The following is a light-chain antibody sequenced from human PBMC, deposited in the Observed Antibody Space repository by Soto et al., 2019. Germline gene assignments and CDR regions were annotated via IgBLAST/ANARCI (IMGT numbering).Light chain of an antibody. V-gene: IGKV4-1*01. CDR1: QSVFYRPDNKDF. J-gene: IGKJ4*01. CDR2: WAS. CDR3: QQYYSTTVT. Sequence: DIVMTQSPDSLAVSLGERATINCKSSQSVFYRPDNKDFLAWYQQKPGQPPKLLIYWASTRESGVPDRFSGSASGTDFTLTISSLQAEDVVVYYCQQYYSTTVTFGGGTKVEIK.